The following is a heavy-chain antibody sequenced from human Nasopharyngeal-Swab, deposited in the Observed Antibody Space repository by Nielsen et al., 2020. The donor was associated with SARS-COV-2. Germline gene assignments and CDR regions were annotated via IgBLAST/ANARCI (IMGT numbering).Heavy chain of an antibody. V-gene: IGHV1-2*06. D-gene: IGHD3-10*01. J-gene: IGHJ4*02. CDR2: INPNSGGT. CDR3: AKGPYYGDYFDY. Sequence: WVRQAPGQGLEWMGRINPNSGGTNYAQKFQGRVTMTRDTSFSTAYMELSRLRSDDTAVYYCAKGPYYGDYFDYWGQGTLVTVSS.